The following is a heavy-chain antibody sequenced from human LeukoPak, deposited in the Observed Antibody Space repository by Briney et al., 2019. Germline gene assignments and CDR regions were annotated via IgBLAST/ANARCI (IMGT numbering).Heavy chain of an antibody. J-gene: IGHJ4*02. CDR2: ISGSGGST. V-gene: IGHV3-23*01. CDR1: GFTFSSYA. D-gene: IGHD4-11*01. Sequence: PGGSLRLSCAASGFTFSSYAMSWVRQAPGKGLEWVSAISGSGGSTYYADSVKGRFTIYRDNSKNTLYLQMNSLRAEDTAVYYCARAPYDYSNYLDYWGQGTLVTVSS. CDR3: ARAPYDYSNYLDY.